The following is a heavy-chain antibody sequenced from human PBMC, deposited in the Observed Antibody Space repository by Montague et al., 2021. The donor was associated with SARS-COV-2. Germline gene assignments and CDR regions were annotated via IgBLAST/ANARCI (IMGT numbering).Heavy chain of an antibody. Sequence: TLSLTYTVSGGSISSGSYYWSWIRQPAGKGLEWIGRIYTSGTTDYSFSLKSRVTISVDTSKNQFSLKLTSVTAADKAVYYCARAHSGSWAHLDNWGQGSLVTVSS. J-gene: IGHJ4*02. CDR3: ARAHSGSWAHLDN. CDR1: GGSISSGSYY. V-gene: IGHV4-61*02. CDR2: IYTSGTT. D-gene: IGHD5-12*01.